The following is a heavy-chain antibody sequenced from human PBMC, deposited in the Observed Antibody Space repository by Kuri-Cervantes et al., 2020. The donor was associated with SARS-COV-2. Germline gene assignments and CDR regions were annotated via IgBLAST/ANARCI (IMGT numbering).Heavy chain of an antibody. V-gene: IGHV3-23*01. Sequence: GESLKISCAASGFTFSSYAMSWVRQAPGKGLEWVSAISGSGGSTYCADSVKGRFTISRDNSKNTLYLQMNSLRAEDTAVYYCAKIGTQYCSAGSCYVDYWGQGTLVTVSS. D-gene: IGHD2-15*01. CDR3: AKIGTQYCSAGSCYVDY. J-gene: IGHJ4*02. CDR2: ISGSGGST. CDR1: GFTFSSYA.